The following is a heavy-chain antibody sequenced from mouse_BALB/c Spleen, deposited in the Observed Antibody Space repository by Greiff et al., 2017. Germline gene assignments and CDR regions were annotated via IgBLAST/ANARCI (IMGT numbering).Heavy chain of an antibody. J-gene: IGHJ3*01. V-gene: IGHV5-9-3*01. D-gene: IGHD1-1*01. CDR3: ARQEYYGSSLAWFAY. CDR2: ISSGGSYT. Sequence: EVQLAESGGGLVKPGGSLKLSCAASGFAFSSYDMSWVRQTPEKRLEWVATISSGGSYTYYPDSVKGRFTISRDNAKNTLYLQMSSLRSEDTAMYYCARQEYYGSSLAWFAYWGQGTLVTVSA. CDR1: GFAFSSYD.